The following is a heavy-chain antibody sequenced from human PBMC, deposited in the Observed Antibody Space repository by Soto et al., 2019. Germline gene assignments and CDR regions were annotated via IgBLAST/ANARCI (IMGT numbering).Heavy chain of an antibody. CDR3: ARDSHQIEGVSVSVLCPFNWFDP. V-gene: IGHV1-69*17. CDR2: INPVVGLG. CDR1: GGSFSNYG. J-gene: IGHJ5*02. D-gene: IGHD3-10*01. Sequence: QVQLVQSGPEVKKPGSSVRVSCKTSGGSFSNYGISWVRQAPGQGLEWMGGINPVVGLGNYARKFQGRLTITPYRSTSTAYMELTSLTSEDTAVYYCARDSHQIEGVSVSVLCPFNWFDPQGQRTLVA.